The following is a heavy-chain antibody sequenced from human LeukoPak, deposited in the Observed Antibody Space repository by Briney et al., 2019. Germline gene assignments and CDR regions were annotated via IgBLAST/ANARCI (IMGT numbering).Heavy chain of an antibody. CDR2: ISAYNGNT. Sequence: PKASVKVSCKASGYTFTSYGISWVRQAPGQGLEWMGWISAYNGNTNYAQKLQGRVTMTTDTSTSTAYMELRSLRSDDTAVYHCVRDGSSSMIVVVIDAFDIWGQGTMVTVSS. V-gene: IGHV1-18*01. CDR3: VRDGSSSMIVVVIDAFDI. J-gene: IGHJ3*02. D-gene: IGHD3-22*01. CDR1: GYTFTSYG.